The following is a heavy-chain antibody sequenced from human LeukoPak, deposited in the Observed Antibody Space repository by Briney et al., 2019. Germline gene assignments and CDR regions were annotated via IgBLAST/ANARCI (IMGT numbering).Heavy chain of an antibody. D-gene: IGHD6-13*01. V-gene: IGHV1-2*02. J-gene: IGHJ3*02. CDR2: INPNSGGT. CDR1: VYTFTGYY. CDR3: ARDLREYSSSWYRAFDI. Sequence: ASVKVSCKASVYTFTGYYMHWVRQAPGQGLEWMGWINPNSGGTNYAQKFQGRVTMTRDTSISTAYMELSRLRSDDTAVYYCARDLREYSSSWYRAFDIWGQGTMVTVSS.